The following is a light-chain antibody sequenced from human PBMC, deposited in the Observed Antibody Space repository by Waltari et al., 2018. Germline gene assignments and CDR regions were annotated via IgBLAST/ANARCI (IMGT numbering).Light chain of an antibody. J-gene: IGLJ1*01. V-gene: IGLV2-14*03. CDR1: SRDIGSYDW. CDR2: DVS. Sequence: QSALTQPASVSGSPGQSITISCTGSSRDIGSYDWVSWYQQHPGKAPKVVIFDVSYRPSGVSNRFSGSKSGNTASLTISGLQAEDEADYYGTSYTTRHSLVFGTGTKVTVL. CDR3: TSYTTRHSLV.